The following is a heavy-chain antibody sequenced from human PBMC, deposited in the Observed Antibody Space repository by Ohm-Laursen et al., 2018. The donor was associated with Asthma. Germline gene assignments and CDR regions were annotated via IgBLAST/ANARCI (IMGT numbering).Heavy chain of an antibody. CDR1: GFTFSSYG. Sequence: RSLRLSCAASGFTFSSYGMHWVRQAPGKGLEWVAVGGSYYDGGLKYYADPVNGRFTVSRDDSKNTLYLQMNSLRPDDTAVYYCARDVMEWYLPAFDFWGQGTLVTVSS. CDR3: ARDVMEWYLPAFDF. V-gene: IGHV3-30*03. CDR2: GGSYYDGGLK. D-gene: IGHD3-3*01. J-gene: IGHJ4*02.